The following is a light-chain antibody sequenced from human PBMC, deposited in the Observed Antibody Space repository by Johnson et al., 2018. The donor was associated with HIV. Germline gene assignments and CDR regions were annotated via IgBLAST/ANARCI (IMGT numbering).Light chain of an antibody. CDR2: ENN. J-gene: IGLJ1*01. CDR1: SSNIGNNY. V-gene: IGLV1-51*02. Sequence: SVLTQPPSMSAAPGQKVTISCSGSSSNIGNNYVSWYQQLPGTAPKLLIYENNKRPSEIPDRFSGSKSGTSATLGITGLQTGDEADYYCGTWDSSLSAYVFGTGTKVTVL. CDR3: GTWDSSLSAYV.